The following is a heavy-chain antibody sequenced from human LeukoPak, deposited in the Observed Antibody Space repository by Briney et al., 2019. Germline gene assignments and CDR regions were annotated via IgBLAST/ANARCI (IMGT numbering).Heavy chain of an antibody. J-gene: IGHJ6*03. CDR1: GYTFTSYD. D-gene: IGHD6-13*01. Sequence: ASVKVSCKASGYTFTSYDINWVRQATGQGLEWMGWMNPNSGNTGYAQKFQGRVTMTRNTSISTAYKELSSLRSEDTAVYYCARARFQRRSWHYYYYMDVWGKGTTVTVSS. V-gene: IGHV1-8*01. CDR2: MNPNSGNT. CDR3: ARARFQRRSWHYYYYMDV.